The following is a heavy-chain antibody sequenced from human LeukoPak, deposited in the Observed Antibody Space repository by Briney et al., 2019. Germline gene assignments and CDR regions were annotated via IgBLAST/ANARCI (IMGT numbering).Heavy chain of an antibody. V-gene: IGHV5-51*01. CDR3: ARVRYCSGGSCYYAVFDI. D-gene: IGHD2-15*01. CDR2: IYPGDSDT. J-gene: IGHJ3*02. Sequence: GESLKISCKGSGYSFTSYWIGWVRQMPGKGLEWMGIIYPGDSDTRYSPSFQGQVTISADKSISTAYLQWSSLKASDTAMYYCARVRYCSGGSCYYAVFDIWGQGTMVTVSS. CDR1: GYSFTSYW.